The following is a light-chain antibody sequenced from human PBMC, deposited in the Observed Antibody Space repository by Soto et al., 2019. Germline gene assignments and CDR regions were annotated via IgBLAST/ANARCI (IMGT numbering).Light chain of an antibody. V-gene: IGKV3-20*01. Sequence: EIVLTQSPGTLSLSPGERATLSCRASQSVGSGYLAWYQQKPGQAPRLLIYGASTRATGIPDRFSVSGSGTDFTLTISRMEPEDSAVYYCQHYSSSPTFGQGTRLEIK. CDR3: QHYSSSPT. CDR2: GAS. CDR1: QSVGSGY. J-gene: IGKJ5*01.